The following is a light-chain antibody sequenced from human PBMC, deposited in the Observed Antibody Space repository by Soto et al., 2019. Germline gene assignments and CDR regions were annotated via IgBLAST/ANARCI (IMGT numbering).Light chain of an antibody. J-gene: IGKJ5*01. CDR3: KRNEISSFT. V-gene: IGKV3-20*01. Sequence: EIVLTQSPGTLSLSPGERATLSCRASQSFGSSHLAWYQQKPGQAPRLLIYGASTRVTGTPDRFSGSGSGTDFTLTISGLEFDVFQFNNCKRNEISSFTSAQGTRLEIK. CDR2: GAS. CDR1: QSFGSSH.